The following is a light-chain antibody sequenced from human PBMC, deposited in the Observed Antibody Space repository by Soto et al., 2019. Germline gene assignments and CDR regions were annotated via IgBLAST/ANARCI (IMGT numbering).Light chain of an antibody. J-gene: IGKJ5*01. Sequence: EIVLTQSPATLSLSQGERATLSCRASQSVSNNYLAWYQQKPGQAPRLLIYGASNRATGIPDRFSGSGSGTDFTLTISSPEPEDFAVYYCQQRSSWPTFGQGTRLE. CDR2: GAS. CDR1: QSVSNNY. CDR3: QQRSSWPT. V-gene: IGKV3-11*01.